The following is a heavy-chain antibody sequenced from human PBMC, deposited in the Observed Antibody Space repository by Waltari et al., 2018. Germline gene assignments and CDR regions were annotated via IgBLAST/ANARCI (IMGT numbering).Heavy chain of an antibody. J-gene: IGHJ5*02. Sequence: QVQLQESGPGLVKPSETLSLTCTVSGYSISSDYNWGWIRQPPGKGLEWIGNINHRGSTRYNPSLKSRITMSVDTSKNQFSLRLSSVTAADTAVYYCARFPPRGFRELRTNWFDPWGQGTLVTVSS. CDR2: INHRGST. CDR3: ARFPPRGFRELRTNWFDP. CDR1: GYSISSDYN. V-gene: IGHV4-38-2*02. D-gene: IGHD3-10*01.